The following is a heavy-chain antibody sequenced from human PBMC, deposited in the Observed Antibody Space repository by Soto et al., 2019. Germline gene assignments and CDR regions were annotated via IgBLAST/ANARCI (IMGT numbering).Heavy chain of an antibody. CDR3: AREPSMYGDYWGAWGS. CDR2: IWYDGSNK. Sequence: QVQLVESGGGVVQPGRSLRLSCAASGFTFSSYVMHWVRQAPGKGLEWVAVIWYDGSNKYYADSVKGRFTISRDNSKNTLELQMNSLRAEDTAVYYCAREPSMYGDYWGAWGSWGQGTLVTVSS. CDR1: GFTFSSYV. V-gene: IGHV3-33*01. J-gene: IGHJ5*02. D-gene: IGHD4-17*01.